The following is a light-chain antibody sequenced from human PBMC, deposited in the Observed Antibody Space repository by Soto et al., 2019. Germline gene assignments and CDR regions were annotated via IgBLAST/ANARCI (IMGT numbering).Light chain of an antibody. Sequence: EIVLTQSPGTLSLSPGERATLSCRASQSVSSTSLAWYQQKPGQAPRLLIYGASSRATGIPDRFSGSGSGTDFTLTISRLEPEDFAVYYCQQYGSSPPEYTFGQGTKLDIK. CDR2: GAS. J-gene: IGKJ2*01. CDR3: QQYGSSPPEYT. V-gene: IGKV3-20*01. CDR1: QSVSSTS.